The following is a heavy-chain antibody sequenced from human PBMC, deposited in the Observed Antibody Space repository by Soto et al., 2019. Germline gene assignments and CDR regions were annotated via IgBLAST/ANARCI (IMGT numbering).Heavy chain of an antibody. V-gene: IGHV4-61*01. Sequence: SETLSLTCTVSGGFVNSDTHSWSWIRQTPGKRLEWIGFIYSGGSTKNPSLRSRVTMSVDTSKNQFSLKLRSVIVADTAVYHCARFVRSCSATTCPTRDAVWAQGSTVTLSS. CDR1: GGFVNSDTHS. CDR2: IYSGGST. CDR3: ARFVRSCSATTCPTRDAV. D-gene: IGHD2-2*01. J-gene: IGHJ6*02.